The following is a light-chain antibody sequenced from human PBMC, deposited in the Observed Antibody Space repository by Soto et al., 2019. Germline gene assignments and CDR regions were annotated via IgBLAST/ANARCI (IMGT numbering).Light chain of an antibody. CDR2: GAS. CDR3: LNYRGSPKLT. V-gene: IGKV3-20*01. Sequence: EIVLTQSPGTLSLSPGERATLSCRASQSVSTNYLAWYQQKPGQAPRLLIFGASSRATGIPDRFSGSGSGTDFTLTISRLEPEDFGVYYCLNYRGSPKLTFGGGTKVEIK. CDR1: QSVSTNY. J-gene: IGKJ4*01.